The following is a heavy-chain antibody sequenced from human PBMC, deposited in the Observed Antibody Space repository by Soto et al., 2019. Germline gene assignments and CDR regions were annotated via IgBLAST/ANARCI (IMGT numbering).Heavy chain of an antibody. D-gene: IGHD6-19*01. V-gene: IGHV1-18*04. CDR3: ARISQWLVPSYYYYGMDV. CDR2: ISAYTGNT. Sequence: ASVKVSCKASDYTFTSYGISWVRQAPGQGLEWMGWISAYTGNTNYAQKLQGRVTMATDTSTSTAYMELSSLRSEDTAVYYCARISQWLVPSYYYYGMDVWGQGTTVTVSS. CDR1: DYTFTSYG. J-gene: IGHJ6*02.